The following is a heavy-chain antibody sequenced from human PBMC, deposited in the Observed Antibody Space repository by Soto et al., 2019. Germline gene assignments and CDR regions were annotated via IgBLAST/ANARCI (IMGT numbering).Heavy chain of an antibody. V-gene: IGHV4-4*07. CDR2: IYSNGNT. Sequence: PSETLSRTSPISGDALIDYDLSWMRLPAGKGLEWIGRIYSNGNTYYNPSLKSRVSMSVDTSKNQFSLILKTVTAAATAVYYCARGGAVATTAHFDHWGQGTLVTVSS. J-gene: IGHJ4*02. D-gene: IGHD5-12*01. CDR1: GDALIDYD. CDR3: ARGGAVATTAHFDH.